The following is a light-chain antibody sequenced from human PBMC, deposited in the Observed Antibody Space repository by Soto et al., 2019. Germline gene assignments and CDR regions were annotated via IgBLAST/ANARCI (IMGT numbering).Light chain of an antibody. CDR3: SSYTGGNPSDV. Sequence: QSVLTQPPSASGSRGQSVTISCTGTSSDVGGYDYVSWYQQHPGKAPKLMIYEVTIRPSGVSDRFSGSKSGNTASLTVSGLQAEDEADYYCSSYTGGNPSDVFGTGTKVTVL. V-gene: IGLV2-8*01. J-gene: IGLJ1*01. CDR1: SSDVGGYDY. CDR2: EVT.